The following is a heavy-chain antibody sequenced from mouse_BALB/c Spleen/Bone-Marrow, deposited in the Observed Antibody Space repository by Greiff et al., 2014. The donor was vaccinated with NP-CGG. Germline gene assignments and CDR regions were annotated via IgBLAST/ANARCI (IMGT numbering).Heavy chain of an antibody. J-gene: IGHJ3*01. CDR2: IDPANGNT. D-gene: IGHD1-1*01. Sequence: EVKVEESGAELVKPGASVKLSCTASGFNIKDTYMHWVKQRPEQGLEWIGRIDPANGNTKYDPKFQGKATITADTSSNTAYLQPSSLTSEDTAVYYCATYYYGSSWGFAYWGQGTLVTVSA. CDR3: ATYYYGSSWGFAY. CDR1: GFNIKDTY. V-gene: IGHV14-3*02.